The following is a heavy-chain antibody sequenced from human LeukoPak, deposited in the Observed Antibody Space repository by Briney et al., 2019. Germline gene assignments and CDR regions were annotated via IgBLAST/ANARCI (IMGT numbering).Heavy chain of an antibody. CDR1: GGTFSSYA. CDR2: IIPIFGTA. D-gene: IGHD2-2*01. V-gene: IGHV1-69*13. J-gene: IGHJ4*02. CDR3: ARGTTGLRYQLLYYFDY. Sequence: SVKVSCKASGGTFSSYAISWVRQAPGQGLEWMGGIIPIFGTANYAQKFQGRVTITADESTSTAYMELSSLRSEDTAVYYCARGTTGLRYQLLYYFDYWGQGTLVTVSS.